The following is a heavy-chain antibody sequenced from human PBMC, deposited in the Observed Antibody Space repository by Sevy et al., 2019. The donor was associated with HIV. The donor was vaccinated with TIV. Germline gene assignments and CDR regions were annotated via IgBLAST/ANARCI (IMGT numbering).Heavy chain of an antibody. J-gene: IGHJ4*02. CDR2: ISWDGVCT. CDR3: AKDAHEGSWSYIDY. CDR1: GFTFDDYA. D-gene: IGHD3-10*01. V-gene: IGHV3-43D*03. Sequence: GGSLRLSCAASGFTFDDYAMHWVRQAPGKGLEWVSLISWDGVCTYYADSVKGRFTISRDNSKNSLYLQMNSLRAEDTALYYCAKDAHEGSWSYIDYWGQGTLVTISS.